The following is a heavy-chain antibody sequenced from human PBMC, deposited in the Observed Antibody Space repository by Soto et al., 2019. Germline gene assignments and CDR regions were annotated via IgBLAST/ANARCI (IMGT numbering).Heavy chain of an antibody. D-gene: IGHD2-8*01. CDR2: IYYSGST. CDR3: ARLTRFWVLMVYAIPDV. Sequence: PSETLSLTCTVSGGSISSGGYYWSWIRQHPGKGLEWIGYIYYSGSTHYNPSLKSRVTISVDTSKNQFSLKLSSVTAADTVVYYCARLTRFWVLMVYAIPDVWGQGTTVTVS. J-gene: IGHJ6*02. V-gene: IGHV4-31*03. CDR1: GGSISSGGYY.